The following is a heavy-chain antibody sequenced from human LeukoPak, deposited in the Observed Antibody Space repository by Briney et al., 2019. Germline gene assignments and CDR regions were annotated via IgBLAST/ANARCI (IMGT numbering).Heavy chain of an antibody. Sequence: PGGSLRLSCVGSGFTFSRNWMTWVRQAPGKGLECVANIKQDGREKYYVDSVKGRFTISRDNAKNSLYLQMNRLRAEDTAVYYCARGEAIAILDYWGQGTLVTVSS. J-gene: IGHJ4*02. CDR2: IKQDGREK. CDR3: ARGEAIAILDY. D-gene: IGHD6-13*01. V-gene: IGHV3-7*05. CDR1: GFTFSRNW.